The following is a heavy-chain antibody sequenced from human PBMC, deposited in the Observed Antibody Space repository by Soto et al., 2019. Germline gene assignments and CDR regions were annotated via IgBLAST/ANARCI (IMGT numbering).Heavy chain of an antibody. V-gene: IGHV3-7*05. J-gene: IGHJ4*02. CDR1: GFTFSSYW. Sequence: GGSLRLSCAASGFTFSSYWMSWVRQAPGKGLEWVANINQEGSGKYYVDSVKGRFTISRDNAKNSLYLQTNSLRAEDTAIYYCARVYCSGIDCYSFFDYWGQGTLVTVSS. CDR3: ARVYCSGIDCYSFFDY. CDR2: INQEGSGK. D-gene: IGHD2-15*01.